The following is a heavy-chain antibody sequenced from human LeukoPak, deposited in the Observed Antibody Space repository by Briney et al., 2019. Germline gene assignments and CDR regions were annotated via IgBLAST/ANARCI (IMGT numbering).Heavy chain of an antibody. J-gene: IGHJ4*02. V-gene: IGHV3-7*01. CDR3: AGWGVSSNY. Sequence: GGSLRLSCAASGFTVSSNYMSWVRQAPGKGLEWVANINPAGDKDAHVDSVKGRFTISRDNAKNSLSLQMNSLRAEDTAIYYCAGWGVSSNYWGQGIVVTVSS. D-gene: IGHD3-10*01. CDR2: INPAGDKD. CDR1: GFTVSSNY.